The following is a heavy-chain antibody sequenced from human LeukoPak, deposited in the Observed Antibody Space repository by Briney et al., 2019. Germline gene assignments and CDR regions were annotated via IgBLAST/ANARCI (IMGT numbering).Heavy chain of an antibody. J-gene: IGHJ2*01. D-gene: IGHD1-26*01. CDR1: GYSISSGYY. CDR2: IYHSGST. V-gene: IGHV4-38-2*02. CDR3: ARMVGPRYFDL. Sequence: SETLSLPCTVSGYSISSGYYWGWIRQPPGKGLEWIGSIYHSGSTYYNPSLKSRVTISVDTFKNQFSLKLSSVTAADTAVYYCARMVGPRYFDLWGRGTLVTVSS.